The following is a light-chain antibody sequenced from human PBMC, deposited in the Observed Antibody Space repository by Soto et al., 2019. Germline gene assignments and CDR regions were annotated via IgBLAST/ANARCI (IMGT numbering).Light chain of an antibody. Sequence: QSVLTQPPSASGAPGQAVTISCTGTSSDVGGYNYVSWYQHHPGKAPQLIIYEVYKRPSGVPHRFSGSKSGNRAALTVSGLQAEDEADYYCSSYVGHNSYVFGTGTKVPVL. CDR1: SSDVGGYNY. J-gene: IGLJ1*01. CDR3: SSYVGHNSYV. V-gene: IGLV2-8*01. CDR2: EVY.